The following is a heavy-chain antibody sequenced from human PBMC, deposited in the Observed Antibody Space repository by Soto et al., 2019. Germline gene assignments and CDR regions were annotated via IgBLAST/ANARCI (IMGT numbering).Heavy chain of an antibody. CDR2: IKSKTDGGTA. Sequence: EVQLVESGVGFVHPGWSLRLSCVASRFSFTNAWMSWVHQAPGKGPEWVGRIKSKTDGGTADYAAPVKGRFTISRDDSQNTLYLHMDSLKTEDTALYHCSTDIGIYGLDIWGQGTTVTVSS. V-gene: IGHV3-15*01. CDR3: STDIGIYGLDI. CDR1: RFSFTNAW. D-gene: IGHD1-26*01. J-gene: IGHJ6*02.